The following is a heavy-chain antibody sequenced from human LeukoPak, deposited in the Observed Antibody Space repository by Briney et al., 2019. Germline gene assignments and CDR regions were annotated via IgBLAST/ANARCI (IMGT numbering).Heavy chain of an antibody. J-gene: IGHJ4*02. D-gene: IGHD3-10*01. Sequence: GGSLRLSWAASDSGFRNNDMSWVRRTPETGLEWVSSIAADGASWSADYVRGRFTLSRDKSQNILYLQMNSLRADDTAIYYFAKGPNFGSWRAVDYWGQGSLVTVSS. CDR1: DSGFRNND. V-gene: IGHV3-23*01. CDR2: IAADGAS. CDR3: AKGPNFGSWRAVDY.